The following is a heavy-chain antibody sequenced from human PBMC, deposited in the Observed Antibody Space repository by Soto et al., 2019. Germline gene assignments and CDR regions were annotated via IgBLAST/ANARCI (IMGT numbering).Heavy chain of an antibody. D-gene: IGHD2-15*01. Sequence: GPVEGSCQASGYTFTSYSIHLVRPAPGQRLEWMGWINAGNGNTKYSQKFQGRVTITRDTSASTAYMELSSLRSEDTAVYYCARGPGGPDGPGDYWGQGTLVTVSS. CDR3: ARGPGGPDGPGDY. V-gene: IGHV1-3*01. CDR1: GYTFTSYS. CDR2: INAGNGNT. J-gene: IGHJ4*02.